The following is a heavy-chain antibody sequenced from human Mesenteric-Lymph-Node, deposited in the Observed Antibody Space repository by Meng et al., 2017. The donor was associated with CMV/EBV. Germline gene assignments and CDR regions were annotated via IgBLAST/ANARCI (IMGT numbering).Heavy chain of an antibody. Sequence: SETLSLTCAISGDSVSSNSAAWNWIRQSPSRGLEWLGRTYYRSKWYNDYAVPVKSRITINPDTSKNQFSLQLNSVTPEDTAVYYCARSPLRLHAFDIWGQGTMVTVSS. V-gene: IGHV6-1*01. CDR1: GDSVSSNSAA. CDR3: ARSPLRLHAFDI. CDR2: TYYRSKWYN. J-gene: IGHJ3*02.